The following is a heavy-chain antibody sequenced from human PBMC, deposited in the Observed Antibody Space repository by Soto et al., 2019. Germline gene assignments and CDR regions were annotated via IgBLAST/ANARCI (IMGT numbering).Heavy chain of an antibody. CDR1: GSTLTELS. Sequence: ASLKVSCNISGSTLTELSMHCVRQTNGKGLEWMGGFDPEDGETIYAQKFQGRVTMTEDTSTDTAYMELSSLRSEDTAVYYCATTVNQLPGPDWFDPWGQGTLVTVSS. CDR3: ATTVNQLPGPDWFDP. J-gene: IGHJ5*02. CDR2: FDPEDGET. D-gene: IGHD2-2*01. V-gene: IGHV1-24*01.